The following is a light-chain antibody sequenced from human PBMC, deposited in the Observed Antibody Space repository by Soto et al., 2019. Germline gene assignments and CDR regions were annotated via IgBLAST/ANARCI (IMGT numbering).Light chain of an antibody. CDR2: EVS. V-gene: IGLV2-14*01. Sequence: QSALTQPASVSGSPGQSITISCTGSSRDVGGYDYVSWYQQHPGKAPKLMIYEVSDRPSGVSYRFSGSKSGNTASLTISGLQAEDEADYYCSSYTSSSTWVFGGGTKVTVL. CDR3: SSYTSSSTWV. J-gene: IGLJ3*02. CDR1: SRDVGGYDY.